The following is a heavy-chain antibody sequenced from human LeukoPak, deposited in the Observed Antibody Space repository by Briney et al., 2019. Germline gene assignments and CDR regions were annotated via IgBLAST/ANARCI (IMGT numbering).Heavy chain of an antibody. V-gene: IGHV3-23*01. D-gene: IGHD3-9*01. CDR2: ISGSGGST. CDR1: GFTVSSYA. CDR3: AKDPVLRYFDWLLYWDY. J-gene: IGHJ4*02. Sequence: GGSLRLSCAASGFTVSSYAMSWVRQAPGKGLEWVSAISGSGGSTYYADSVKGRFTISRDNSKNTLYLQMNSLRAEDTAVYYCAKDPVLRYFDWLLYWDYWGQGTLVTVSS.